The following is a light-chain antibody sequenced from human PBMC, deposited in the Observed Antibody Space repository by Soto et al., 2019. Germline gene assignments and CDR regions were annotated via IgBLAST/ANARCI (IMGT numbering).Light chain of an antibody. Sequence: QSVLAQPRSVSGSPGQSVTISCTGTGSDVGGYNFVSWYQQHPGKAPKFMIYDVSKRPSGVPDRFSGSKSGNTASLTISGLQAEDETDYYCCSYAGSYTLVFGTGTKVTVL. CDR2: DVS. CDR1: GSDVGGYNF. V-gene: IGLV2-11*01. CDR3: CSYAGSYTLV. J-gene: IGLJ1*01.